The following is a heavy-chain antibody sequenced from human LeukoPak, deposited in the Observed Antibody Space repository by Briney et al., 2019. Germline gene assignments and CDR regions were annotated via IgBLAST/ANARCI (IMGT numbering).Heavy chain of an antibody. D-gene: IGHD3-22*01. CDR3: ARDNLGGNYYDIRGAFDI. CDR2: ISSSGSTI. J-gene: IGHJ3*02. CDR1: GFTFSSYE. Sequence: GGSLRLSCAASGFTFSSYEMNWVRQAPGKGLEWVSYISSSGSTIYYADSVKGRFTISRDNAKNSLYLQMNSLRAEDTAVYYCARDNLGGNYYDIRGAFDIWGQGTMVTVSS. V-gene: IGHV3-48*03.